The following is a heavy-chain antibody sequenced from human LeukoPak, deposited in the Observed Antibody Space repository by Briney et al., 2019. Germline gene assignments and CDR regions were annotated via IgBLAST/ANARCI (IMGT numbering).Heavy chain of an antibody. D-gene: IGHD2-2*01. CDR2: TYDNGYT. CDR3: ARDRCSSLNCYGGEVGTLDS. V-gene: IGHV4-59*11. CDR1: GDSMHDHF. J-gene: IGHJ4*02. Sequence: SETLSLTCTVSGDSMHDHFWNWIRQPPGKGLEWIGHTYDNGYTHYTPSLESRVTMSIDTSAKYFSLRLTSVTAADTAVYYCARDRCSSLNCYGGEVGTLDSWGQGALVTVSS.